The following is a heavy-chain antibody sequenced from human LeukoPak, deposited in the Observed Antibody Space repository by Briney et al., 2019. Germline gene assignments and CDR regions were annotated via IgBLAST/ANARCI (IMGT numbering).Heavy chain of an antibody. CDR3: ARGGGYSGYGLPDAFDI. D-gene: IGHD5-12*01. J-gene: IGHJ3*02. V-gene: IGHV3-21*01. CDR2: ISSSSSYI. CDR1: GFTLSSYS. Sequence: GGSLRLSCAASGFTLSSYSMNWVRQAPGKGLEWVSSISSSSSYIYYADSVKGRFTISRDNAKNSLYLQMNSLRAEDTAVYYCARGGGYSGYGLPDAFDIWGQGTMVTVSS.